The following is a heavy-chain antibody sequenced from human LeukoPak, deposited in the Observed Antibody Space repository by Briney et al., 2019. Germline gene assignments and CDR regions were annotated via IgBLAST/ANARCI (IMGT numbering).Heavy chain of an antibody. CDR3: ARGRFGELSVATFDI. V-gene: IGHV3-33*08. Sequence: GGSLRLSCAASGLTFSSYTMSWVRQAPGKGLEWVALIWYDGTNKYYGDSVKGRFTISRDNSKNTLYLQMNSLRAEDTAVYYCARGRFGELSVATFDIWGQGTMVTVSS. CDR1: GLTFSSYT. J-gene: IGHJ3*02. D-gene: IGHD3-10*01. CDR2: IWYDGTNK.